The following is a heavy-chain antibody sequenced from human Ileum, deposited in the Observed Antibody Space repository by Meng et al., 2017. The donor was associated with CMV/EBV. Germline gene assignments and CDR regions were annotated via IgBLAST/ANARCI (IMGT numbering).Heavy chain of an antibody. CDR2: LYWTGDN. CDR1: GFSLSNADVG. CDR3: AHTAGWLSFH. D-gene: IGHD5-24*01. J-gene: IGHJ1*01. V-gene: IGHV2-5*01. Sequence: QITLNESGPTLVMPTHTLTLTCNFSGFSLSNADVGVAWIRQPPGKPLEWLALLYWTGDNHYSPSLKSRLTISKDTSKNQVFLSMTNIDPLATGTYYCAHTAGWLSFHWGPGALVTVSS.